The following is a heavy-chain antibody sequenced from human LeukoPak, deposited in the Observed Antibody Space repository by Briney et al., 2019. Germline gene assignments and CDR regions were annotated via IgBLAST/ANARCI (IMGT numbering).Heavy chain of an antibody. Sequence: ASVKVSCKASGYTFTGYYMHWVRQAPGQGLEWMGWINPNSGVTYYAQKFQGRVTMTRDTSKNQFSLKLSSVTAADTAVYYCARLDSSSWLFDYWGQGTLVTVSS. CDR1: GYTFTGYY. CDR3: ARLDSSSWLFDY. CDR2: INPNSGVT. V-gene: IGHV1-2*02. D-gene: IGHD6-13*01. J-gene: IGHJ4*02.